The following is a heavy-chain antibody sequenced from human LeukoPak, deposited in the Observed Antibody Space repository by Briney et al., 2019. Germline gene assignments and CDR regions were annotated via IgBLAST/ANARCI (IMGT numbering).Heavy chain of an antibody. D-gene: IGHD2-2*01. J-gene: IGHJ4*02. Sequence: PGGSLRLSCAASGFTFSSYGMHWVRQAPGKGLEWVAVISYDGSNKYYADSVKGRFTISRDNSKNTLYLQMNSLRAEDTAVYYCAEMSTSWGLDYWGQGTLVTVSS. V-gene: IGHV3-30*18. CDR3: AEMSTSWGLDY. CDR2: ISYDGSNK. CDR1: GFTFSSYG.